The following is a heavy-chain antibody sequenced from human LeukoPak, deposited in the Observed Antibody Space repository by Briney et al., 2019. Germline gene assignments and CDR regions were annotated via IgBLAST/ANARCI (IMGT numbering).Heavy chain of an antibody. D-gene: IGHD2-15*01. Sequence: PSETLSLTCTVSGASLARDMYHWGWVRQSPGKGLEWLGTIYYDGSTFYSPSFKSRVTISINASKKQLSLNLASVTAAATAVYYCARRGDAWQILYSFDVWGQGTAVIVSS. CDR1: GASLARDMYH. CDR2: IYYDGST. J-gene: IGHJ3*01. V-gene: IGHV4-39*01. CDR3: ARRGDAWQILYSFDV.